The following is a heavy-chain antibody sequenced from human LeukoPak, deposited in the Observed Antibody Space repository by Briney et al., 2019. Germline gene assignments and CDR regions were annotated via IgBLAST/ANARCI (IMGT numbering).Heavy chain of an antibody. Sequence: TSSETLSLTCTVSGGSISNYYWSWIRQPPGKGLEWIGYIYYSGSTNYNPSLKSRVTISVDTSKNQFSLKLSSVTAADTAVYYCARQQTVTIGGEFDYWGQGTLVTVSS. V-gene: IGHV4-59*08. D-gene: IGHD4-17*01. CDR3: ARQQTVTIGGEFDY. CDR1: GGSISNYY. CDR2: IYYSGST. J-gene: IGHJ4*02.